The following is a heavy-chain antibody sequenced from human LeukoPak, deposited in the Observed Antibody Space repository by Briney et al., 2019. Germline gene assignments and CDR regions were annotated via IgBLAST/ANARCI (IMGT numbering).Heavy chain of an antibody. V-gene: IGHV3-30-3*01. D-gene: IGHD3-10*01. Sequence: GRSLRLSCAASGFTFSSYAMHWVRQAPGKGLEWVAVISYDGSNKYYADSVKGRFTISRDNSKNTLYLQMNSLRAEDTAVYYCARAMVRGVKIFDYWGQGTLVTVSS. CDR2: ISYDGSNK. CDR3: ARAMVRGVKIFDY. J-gene: IGHJ4*02. CDR1: GFTFSSYA.